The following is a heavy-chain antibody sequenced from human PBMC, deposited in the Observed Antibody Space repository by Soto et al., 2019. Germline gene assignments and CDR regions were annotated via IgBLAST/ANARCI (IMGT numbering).Heavy chain of an antibody. CDR2: IYNGDNT. V-gene: IGHV3-66*01. D-gene: IGHD5-12*01. CDR3: AAEGFELTSRGYDGARVDY. Sequence: EVQLVESGGGLVQPGGSLRLSCAASGLTVSTNYISWVRQAPRKGLEWVSVIYNGDNTYYAHSVKGRFTIARDNSKNTLYLQMNSLRAEDTAVYSCAAEGFELTSRGYDGARVDYWGQGTLVTVSS. CDR1: GLTVSTNY. J-gene: IGHJ4*02.